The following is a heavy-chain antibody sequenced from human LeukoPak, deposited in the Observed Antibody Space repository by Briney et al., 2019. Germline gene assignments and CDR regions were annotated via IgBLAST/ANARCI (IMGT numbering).Heavy chain of an antibody. J-gene: IGHJ6*02. CDR3: ARVIVATIYGYYYYYGMDV. D-gene: IGHD5-12*01. CDR1: GYTFISYD. V-gene: IGHV1-8*01. Sequence: ASVKVSCKASGYTFISYDINWVRQATGQGLEWMGWMNPNSGNTGYAQKFQGRVTMTRNTSISTAYMELSSLRSEDTAVYYCARVIVATIYGYYYYYGMDVWGQGTTVTVSS. CDR2: MNPNSGNT.